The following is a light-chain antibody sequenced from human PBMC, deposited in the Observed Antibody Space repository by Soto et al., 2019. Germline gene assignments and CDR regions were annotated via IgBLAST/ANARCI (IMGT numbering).Light chain of an antibody. Sequence: EIVLTQSPGTLSLSPGERATLSCRASQSVSSSYLAWYQQKPGQAPRLLIYGASSRATGIPDRFSGSGSGTDFTLTISRLEPEDFAVYYCQNYGSSPRKFGQGTNVEIK. CDR2: GAS. CDR3: QNYGSSPRK. V-gene: IGKV3-20*01. CDR1: QSVSSSY. J-gene: IGKJ1*01.